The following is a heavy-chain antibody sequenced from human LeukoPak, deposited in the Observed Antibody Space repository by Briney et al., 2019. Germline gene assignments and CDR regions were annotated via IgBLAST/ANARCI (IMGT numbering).Heavy chain of an antibody. CDR2: INQDGGQK. CDR3: ATNPGAYAVFLAY. V-gene: IGHV3-7*01. CDR1: GFTFSSSW. D-gene: IGHD2/OR15-2a*01. Sequence: GGSLRLSCAASGFTFSSSWMIWARQAPGKGLEWVANINQDGGQKYYLDSVKGRFTISRDNADNSLYLQMDGLRAEDTAVYYCATNPGAYAVFLAYWGQGTLVTVSS. J-gene: IGHJ4*02.